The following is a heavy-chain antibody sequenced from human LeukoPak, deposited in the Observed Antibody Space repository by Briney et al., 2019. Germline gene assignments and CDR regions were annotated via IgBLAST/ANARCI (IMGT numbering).Heavy chain of an antibody. Sequence: ASVKVSCKVSGYTFTSHGTSWIRQAPGQGPEWMGWISGDYGYTKYAQKFQGRVTMTTDTSTDTSYMELRSLRSDDTAVYYCARNKTRGGGGFDLRGQGTLITVSS. D-gene: IGHD3-10*01. CDR2: ISGDYGYT. J-gene: IGHJ4*02. CDR3: ARNKTRGGGGFDL. V-gene: IGHV1-18*04. CDR1: GYTFTSHG.